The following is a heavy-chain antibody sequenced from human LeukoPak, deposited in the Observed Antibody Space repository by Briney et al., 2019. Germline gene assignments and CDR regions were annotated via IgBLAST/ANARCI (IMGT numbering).Heavy chain of an antibody. D-gene: IGHD7-27*01. CDR2: ISSSSSYI. J-gene: IGHJ4*02. CDR1: GFTFSSYE. V-gene: IGHV3-21*01. Sequence: GGSLRLSCAASGFTFSSYEMNWVRQAPGKGLEWVSSISSSSSYIYYADSVKGRFTISRDNAKNSLYLQMNSLRAEDTAMYYCTRHRAWGHFDSWDQRTLVTVSS. CDR3: TRHRAWGHFDS.